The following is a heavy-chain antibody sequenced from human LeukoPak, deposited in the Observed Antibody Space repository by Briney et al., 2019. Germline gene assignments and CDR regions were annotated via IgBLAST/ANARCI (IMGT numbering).Heavy chain of an antibody. CDR3: ARDSTPIAAAGYYYYGMDV. V-gene: IGHV3-33*01. D-gene: IGHD6-13*01. J-gene: IGHJ6*02. CDR1: GFTFSSYG. CDR2: IWYDGSNK. Sequence: PGGSLRLSCAASGFTFSSYGMHWVRQAPGKGLEWVAVIWYDGSNKCYADSVKGRFAISRDNSKNTLYLQMNSLRAEDTAVYYCARDSTPIAAAGYYYYGMDVWGQGTTVTVSS.